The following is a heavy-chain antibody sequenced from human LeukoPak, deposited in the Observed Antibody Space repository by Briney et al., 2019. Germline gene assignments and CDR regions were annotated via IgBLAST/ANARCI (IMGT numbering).Heavy chain of an antibody. CDR1: GLTFSSYW. CDR2: INSDGSST. V-gene: IGHV3-74*01. J-gene: IGHJ4*02. Sequence: GGSLRLSCAASGLTFSSYWMHWVRQAPGKGLVWVSRINSDGSSTSYADSVKGRFTISRDNAKNTLYLQMNSLRAEDTAVYYCARVLGLRGGFDYWGQGTLVTASS. D-gene: IGHD4-17*01. CDR3: ARVLGLRGGFDY.